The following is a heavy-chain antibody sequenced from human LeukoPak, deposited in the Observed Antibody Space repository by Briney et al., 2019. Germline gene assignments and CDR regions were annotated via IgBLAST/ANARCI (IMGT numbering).Heavy chain of an antibody. Sequence: SETLSLTCAVYGGSFSGYYWSWIRQPPGKGLEWIGEINHSGSTNYNPSLKSRVTISVDTSKNQFSLKLSSVTAADTAVYYCARLGEQWLRGYFDLWGRGTLVTVSS. CDR1: GGSFSGYY. CDR3: ARLGEQWLRGYFDL. V-gene: IGHV4-34*01. D-gene: IGHD6-19*01. CDR2: INHSGST. J-gene: IGHJ2*01.